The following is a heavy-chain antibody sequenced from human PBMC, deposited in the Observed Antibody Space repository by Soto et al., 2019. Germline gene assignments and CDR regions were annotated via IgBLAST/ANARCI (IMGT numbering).Heavy chain of an antibody. D-gene: IGHD2-2*01. V-gene: IGHV4-39*07. CDR3: ARGRLLPAVNFDY. CDR1: GGSISSSSYY. J-gene: IGHJ4*02. Sequence: SETLSLTCTVSGGSISSSSYYWGWIRQPPGKGLEWIGSIYHSGSASYNPSLKSRVTISVDGSKNHFSLQLSSVTAADTAVYYCARGRLLPAVNFDYWGQGALVTVSS. CDR2: IYHSGSA.